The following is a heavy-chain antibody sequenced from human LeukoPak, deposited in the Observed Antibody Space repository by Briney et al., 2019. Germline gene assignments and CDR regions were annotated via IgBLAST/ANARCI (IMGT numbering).Heavy chain of an antibody. V-gene: IGHV3-20*04. J-gene: IGHJ3*02. D-gene: IGHD3-10*01. Sequence: GGSLRLSCAASGFSFDDYGMSWVRQAPGKGLEWVSGINWNGGSTGYADSVKGRFTISRGNAKNSLYLQMNSLRDEDTALYYCARDRYGSGDYAFDIWGQGTMVTVSS. CDR3: ARDRYGSGDYAFDI. CDR1: GFSFDDYG. CDR2: INWNGGST.